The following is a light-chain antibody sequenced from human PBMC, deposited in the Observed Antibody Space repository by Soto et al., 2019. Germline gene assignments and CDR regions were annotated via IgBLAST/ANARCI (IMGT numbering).Light chain of an antibody. CDR3: SSYTSSTTPYV. CDR1: SSDVGAYHF. V-gene: IGLV2-14*01. CDR2: EVT. Sequence: QSALTQPASVSGSPGQSITISCTGSSSDVGAYHFVSWYQHHPGKAPKLILYEVTARPSGVSGRFSGSKSGNTASLTISGLQADDEANYYCSSYTSSTTPYVFGTGTKVTVL. J-gene: IGLJ1*01.